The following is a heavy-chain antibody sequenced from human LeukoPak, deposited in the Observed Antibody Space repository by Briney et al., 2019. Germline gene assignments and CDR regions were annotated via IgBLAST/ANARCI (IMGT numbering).Heavy chain of an antibody. CDR3: AKEVRGVLRPYFDY. D-gene: IGHD3-10*01. V-gene: IGHV3-30*02. Sequence: GGSLRLSCAASGFTFSSYGMHWVRHAPGKGLEWVAFMRYDGSNKYYADSVKGRFTISRDNSKNTLYLQMNSLRAEDTAVYYCAKEVRGVLRPYFDYWGQGTLVTVSS. CDR2: MRYDGSNK. J-gene: IGHJ4*02. CDR1: GFTFSSYG.